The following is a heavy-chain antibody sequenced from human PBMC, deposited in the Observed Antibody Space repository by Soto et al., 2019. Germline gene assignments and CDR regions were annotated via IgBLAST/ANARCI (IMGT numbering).Heavy chain of an antibody. Sequence: GGSLRLSCAASGFTFSSYGMHWVRQAPGKGLEWVAVISYDGSNKYYADSVKGRFTISRDNSKNTLYLQMNSLSAEDTAVYYCAKESNTYYDILTGYYLGYWSQGTLVTVSS. V-gene: IGHV3-30*18. CDR2: ISYDGSNK. J-gene: IGHJ4*02. CDR3: AKESNTYYDILTGYYLGY. D-gene: IGHD3-9*01. CDR1: GFTFSSYG.